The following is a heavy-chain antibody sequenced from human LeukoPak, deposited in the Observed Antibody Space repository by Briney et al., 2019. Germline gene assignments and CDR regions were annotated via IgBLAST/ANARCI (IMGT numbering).Heavy chain of an antibody. D-gene: IGHD6-13*01. CDR3: ARVSGSSSSWLREQYYYGMDV. V-gene: IGHV3-48*04. J-gene: IGHJ6*02. CDR1: GFTFSSYS. CDR2: ISSSSSTI. Sequence: GGSLRLSCAASGFTFSSYSMNWVRQAPGKGLEWVSYISSSSSTIYYADSVKGRFTISRDNAKNSLYLQMNSLRAEDTAVYYCARVSGSSSSWLREQYYYGMDVWGQGTTVTVSS.